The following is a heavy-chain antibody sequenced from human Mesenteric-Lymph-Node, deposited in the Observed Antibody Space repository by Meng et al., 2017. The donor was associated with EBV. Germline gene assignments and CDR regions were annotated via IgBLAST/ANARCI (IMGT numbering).Heavy chain of an antibody. J-gene: IGHJ5*02. CDR1: GGSISTGGYY. Sequence: QVQRQESGSGLVKPSQALSLTCAVSGGSISTGGYYWTWIRQPPGKGLVWIADIYYTGTTYYNPSLKSRVTISVDTSKNQFSLKLNSVTAADTAVYYCARGIADSWFDPWGQGALVTVSS. D-gene: IGHD2-15*01. CDR3: ARGIADSWFDP. CDR2: IYYTGTT. V-gene: IGHV4-30-4*01.